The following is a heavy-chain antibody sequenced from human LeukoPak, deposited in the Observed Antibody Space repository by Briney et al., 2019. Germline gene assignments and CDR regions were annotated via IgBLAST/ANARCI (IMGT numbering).Heavy chain of an antibody. D-gene: IGHD3-10*01. J-gene: IGHJ4*02. CDR3: ARGDGRRGFSFDY. V-gene: IGHV5-51*01. CDR1: GYSFSNYW. CDR2: IYPGDSDT. Sequence: GESLKISCKGSGYSFSNYWIGWVRQMPGKGLERMGIIYPGDSDTRYSPSFDGQVTVSADKSISTAWLQWSSLKASDTAMYYCARGDGRRGFSFDYWGQGTLVTVSS.